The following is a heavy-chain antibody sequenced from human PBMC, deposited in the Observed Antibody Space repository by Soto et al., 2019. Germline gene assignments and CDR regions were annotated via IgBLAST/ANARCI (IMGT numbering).Heavy chain of an antibody. D-gene: IGHD5-18*01. CDR2: VSPSYGKT. CDR1: NYTFINYG. V-gene: IGHV1-18*04. Sequence: ASVKVSCKASNYTFINYGIGWVRQAPGHGLEWMGWVSPSYGKTYYAHKFQGRVTMTTDTSTGTVYMELRSLRSDDTAVYFCAREGAPIDTLPDNCFDPWGQGTLVTVSS. J-gene: IGHJ5*02. CDR3: AREGAPIDTLPDNCFDP.